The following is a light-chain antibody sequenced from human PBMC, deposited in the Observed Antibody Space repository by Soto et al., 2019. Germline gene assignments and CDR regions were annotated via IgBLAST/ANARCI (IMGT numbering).Light chain of an antibody. CDR1: QSVSSN. Sequence: EIVVTPSPSTLSVSPGERATLSCRASQSVSSNLAWYQQKPGQAPRLLIYGASTRATGIPARFSGSGSGTEFSLTISSLQSEDFAVYYCQQYNNWPPQITFGQGTRLAIK. CDR2: GAS. CDR3: QQYNNWPPQIT. J-gene: IGKJ5*01. V-gene: IGKV3-15*01.